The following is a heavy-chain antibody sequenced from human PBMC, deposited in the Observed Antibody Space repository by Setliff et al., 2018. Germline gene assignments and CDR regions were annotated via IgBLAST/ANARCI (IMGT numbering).Heavy chain of an antibody. CDR3: ARTSYELCGYYGNRCNHHMDV. Sequence: SETLSLTCRVSGGSISSDNYYWGWIRQPPGKGLEWIGTLSYNGNAYYTPSLKSRVTISIDTSKNQFSLKLSSVTAADTAVYYCARTSYELCGYYGNRCNHHMDVWGKGSPVTVSS. D-gene: IGHD3-3*01. CDR1: GGSISSDNYY. CDR2: LSYNGNA. J-gene: IGHJ6*03. V-gene: IGHV4-39*01.